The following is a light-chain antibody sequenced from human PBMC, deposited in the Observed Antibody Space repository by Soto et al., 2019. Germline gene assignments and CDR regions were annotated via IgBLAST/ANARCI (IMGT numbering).Light chain of an antibody. Sequence: EIVLTHFPGTLSLSPGERATLSCRASQSVSNNYLAWYQQKPGQAPRLVIFGASNRATGIPHRFSASGSGTEFTLTISRLEPEAFAVYYCQQYATSPLTFGHGTKVEI. V-gene: IGKV3-20*01. J-gene: IGKJ1*01. CDR1: QSVSNNY. CDR2: GAS. CDR3: QQYATSPLT.